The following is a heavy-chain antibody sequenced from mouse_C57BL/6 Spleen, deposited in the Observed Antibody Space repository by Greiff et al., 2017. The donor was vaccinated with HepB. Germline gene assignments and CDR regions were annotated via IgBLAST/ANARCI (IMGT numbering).Heavy chain of an antibody. Sequence: EVKLVESGGGLVQPGGSMILSCVASGFTFSNYWMNWVRQSPEKGLEWVAQIRLKSDNYATLYAESVKGRFTISRDDSKTRVYLQMNNLRAEDTGIYYCTDPLWFAYWGQGTLVTVSA. J-gene: IGHJ3*01. CDR3: TDPLWFAY. V-gene: IGHV6-3*01. CDR2: IRLKSDNYAT. CDR1: GFTFSNYW.